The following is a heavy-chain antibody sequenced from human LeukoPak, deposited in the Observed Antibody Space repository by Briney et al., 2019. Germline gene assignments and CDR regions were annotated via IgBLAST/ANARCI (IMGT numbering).Heavy chain of an antibody. D-gene: IGHD3-16*01. V-gene: IGHV3-23*01. CDR3: AKESEGASPAY. Sequence: AGGSLRLSCVVSGFTFSGYGLSWVRQTPGKGLEWVSATSYSGDGAYYADSVRGRFTASRDRSTNTYYLQMDSLRAEDTAVYYCAKESEGASPAYWGRGTLVTVSS. J-gene: IGHJ4*02. CDR1: GFTFSGYG. CDR2: TSYSGDGA.